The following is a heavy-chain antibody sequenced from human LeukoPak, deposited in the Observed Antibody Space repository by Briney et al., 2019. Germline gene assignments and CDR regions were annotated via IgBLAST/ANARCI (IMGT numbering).Heavy chain of an antibody. CDR1: GYTLTSHD. Sequence: ASVKVSCKASGYTLTSHDINWVRQATGQGLEWMGWMNPDSGNTGYAQKFQGRVTMTRNTSISTAYMELSSLRSEDTAVYYCATGANPNPDAFDIWGQGTMVTVSS. V-gene: IGHV1-8*01. CDR3: ATGANPNPDAFDI. J-gene: IGHJ3*02. D-gene: IGHD7-27*01. CDR2: MNPDSGNT.